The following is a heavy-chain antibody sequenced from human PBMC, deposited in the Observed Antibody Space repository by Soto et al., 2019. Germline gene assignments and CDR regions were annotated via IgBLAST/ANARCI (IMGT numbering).Heavy chain of an antibody. J-gene: IGHJ4*02. CDR2: ISSGGGSP. D-gene: IGHD1-26*01. CDR3: AKGDGRIVPRHFDY. CDR1: GFTFSDYA. Sequence: QLLESGGGLVQPGGSLRLSCAASGFTFSDYAMSWVRQAPGKGLEWVSSISSGGGSPYYADSVNGRFTISRNNSKNTLFLQMNSLRAEDTAVYYCAKGDGRIVPRHFDYWGQGTLVTVSS. V-gene: IGHV3-23*01.